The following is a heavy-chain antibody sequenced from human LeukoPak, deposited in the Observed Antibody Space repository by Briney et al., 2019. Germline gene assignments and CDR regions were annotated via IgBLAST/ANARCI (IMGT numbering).Heavy chain of an antibody. D-gene: IGHD2-2*01. V-gene: IGHV4-4*07. CDR1: GGSISSYY. J-gene: IGHJ5*02. CDR3: ARDSYQLSTGGWLDP. Sequence: SETLSLTCTVSGGSISSYYWSWIRQPAGKGLEWIGRIYTSGSTNYNPSLKSRVIMSVDTSKNQFSLRLSSVTAADTAVYYCARDSYQLSTGGWLDPWGQGSLVTVSS. CDR2: IYTSGST.